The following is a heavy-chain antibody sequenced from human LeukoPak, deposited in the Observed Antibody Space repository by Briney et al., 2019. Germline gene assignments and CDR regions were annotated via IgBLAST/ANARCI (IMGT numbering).Heavy chain of an antibody. CDR1: EYTFTSYY. Sequence: ASVKVSCKASEYTFTSYYIHWVRQAPGQGLEWMGIINPSGGSTNYAQKFQGRVTMTRDTSTSTVYMEVSSLRSEDTAVYYCARAGYWAATGYATNWGQGTLVTVSS. CDR2: INPSGGST. CDR3: ARAGYWAATGYATN. V-gene: IGHV1-46*01. J-gene: IGHJ4*02. D-gene: IGHD6-13*01.